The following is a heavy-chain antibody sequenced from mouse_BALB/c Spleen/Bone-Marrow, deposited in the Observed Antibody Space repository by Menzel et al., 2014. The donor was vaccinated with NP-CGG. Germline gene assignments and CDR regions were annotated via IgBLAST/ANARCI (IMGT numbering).Heavy chain of an antibody. Sequence: VHLVESGAELAKPGASVKMSCKASGYTFTSYWMHWVKQGPGQGLEWIGYINPSTGYTEYNQKFKDKATLTADKSSSTAYMQLSSLTSEDSAVYFCARGRFAYWGQGTLVTVSA. CDR2: INPSTGYT. V-gene: IGHV1-7*01. J-gene: IGHJ3*01. CDR3: ARGRFAY. CDR1: GYTFTSYW.